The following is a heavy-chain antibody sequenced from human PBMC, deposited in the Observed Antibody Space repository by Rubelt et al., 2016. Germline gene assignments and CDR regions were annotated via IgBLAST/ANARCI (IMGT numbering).Heavy chain of an antibody. CDR2: FDPEDGET. CDR1: GYTLTELS. J-gene: IGHJ4*02. V-gene: IGHV1-24*01. D-gene: IGHD6-19*01. Sequence: QVQLVQSGAEVKKPGASVKVSCKVSGYTLTELSMHWVRQAPGKGLEWMGGFDPEDGETIYAQKFQGSVTMTEATSNETAYMELGGLRPEDTAVYYCATDISSGWYYFDYWGQGTLVTVSS. CDR3: ATDISSGWYYFDY.